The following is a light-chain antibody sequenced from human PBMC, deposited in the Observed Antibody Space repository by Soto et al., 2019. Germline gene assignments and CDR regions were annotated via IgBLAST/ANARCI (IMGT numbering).Light chain of an antibody. Sequence: DVQLTQSPSSVFASVGDRITITCRASQGVRNWLAWYQLRPGKAPKLLIYAASSLQGGVPSRFSGSGFGTDFTLTIAGLEAEDFATYFWQQANSFPLTFGGGTRVE. V-gene: IGKV1D-12*01. CDR3: QQANSFPLT. CDR2: AAS. CDR1: QGVRNW. J-gene: IGKJ4*01.